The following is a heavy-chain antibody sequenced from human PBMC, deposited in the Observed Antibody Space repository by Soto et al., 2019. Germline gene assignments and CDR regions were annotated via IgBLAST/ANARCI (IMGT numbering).Heavy chain of an antibody. Sequence: ASVKVSCKASGYTFTGYYMHWVRQAPGQGLEWMGWINPNSGGTNYAQKFQGRVTMTRDTSISTAYMELSRLRSDDTAVYYCARAPPTVRNNMVRGALRFDPWGQGTLVTVSS. D-gene: IGHD3-10*01. CDR1: GYTFTGYY. CDR3: ARAPPTVRNNMVRGALRFDP. J-gene: IGHJ5*02. V-gene: IGHV1-2*02. CDR2: INPNSGGT.